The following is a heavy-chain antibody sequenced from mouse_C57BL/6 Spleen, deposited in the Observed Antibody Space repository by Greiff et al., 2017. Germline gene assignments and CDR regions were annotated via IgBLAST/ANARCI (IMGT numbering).Heavy chain of an antibody. CDR3: ASDSSGYDYYAMDY. D-gene: IGHD3-2*02. CDR1: GYTFTSYW. Sequence: VQLQQSGAELVKPGASVKLSCKASGYTFTSYWMQWVKQRPGQGLEWIGEIDPSDSYTNYNQKFKGKATLTVDTSSSTAYMQLSSLTSEDSAVYYCASDSSGYDYYAMDYWGQGTSVTVSS. V-gene: IGHV1-50*01. CDR2: IDPSDSYT. J-gene: IGHJ4*01.